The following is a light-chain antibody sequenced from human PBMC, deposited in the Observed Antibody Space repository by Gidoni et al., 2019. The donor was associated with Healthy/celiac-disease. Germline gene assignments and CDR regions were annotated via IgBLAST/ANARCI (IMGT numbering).Light chain of an antibody. V-gene: IGKV1-39*01. CDR1: ESISSY. Sequence: DSQMTPTPPSLSASVGDRVTITCRASESISSYLNWYQQKPRKAPKLLIYAASSLQSGVPSRFSGSGSGTDFTLTISSLQPEDSATYYCHQTYSTLRTFGQGTKVEIK. J-gene: IGKJ1*01. CDR3: HQTYSTLRT. CDR2: AAS.